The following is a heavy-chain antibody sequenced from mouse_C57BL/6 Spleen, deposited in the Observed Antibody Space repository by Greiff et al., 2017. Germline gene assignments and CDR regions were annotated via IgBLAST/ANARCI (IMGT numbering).Heavy chain of an antibody. V-gene: IGHV1-64*01. CDR1: GYTFTSYW. CDR2: IHPNSGST. D-gene: IGHD1-1*01. Sequence: QVQLQQPGAELVKPGASVKLSCKASGYTFTSYWMHWVKQRPGQGLEWIGMIHPNSGSTNYNEKFKSKATLTVDKSSSTAYMQLRSLTSEDSAVFYCARRVYGSSPMDYWGQGTSVTVSS. CDR3: ARRVYGSSPMDY. J-gene: IGHJ4*01.